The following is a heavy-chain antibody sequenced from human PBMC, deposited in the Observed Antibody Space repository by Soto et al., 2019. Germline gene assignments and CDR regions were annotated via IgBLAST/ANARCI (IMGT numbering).Heavy chain of an antibody. V-gene: IGHV1-2*02. CDR1: GYSFTGYY. CDR2: INPNSGGT. Sequence: XSVKVSCKASGYSFTGYYMHWVRQAPGQGLEWMGWINPNSGGTNYAQKFQGRVTMTRDTSISTAYMELSRLRSDDTAVYYCARGEQQRLHVSIAADGKGSYYFDYWGQGTLVTVSS. J-gene: IGHJ4*02. D-gene: IGHD6-13*01. CDR3: ARGEQQRLHVSIAADGKGSYYFDY.